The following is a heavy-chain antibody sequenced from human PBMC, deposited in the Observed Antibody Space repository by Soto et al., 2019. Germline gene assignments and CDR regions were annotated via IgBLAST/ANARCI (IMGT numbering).Heavy chain of an antibody. CDR2: IIPMSGTT. CDR1: GGTLSKYA. D-gene: IGHD3-10*01. CDR3: ASEYITMIRGFTRPHNWFDP. J-gene: IGHJ5*02. V-gene: IGHV1-69*01. Sequence: QVQLVQSGAEVKKPASSVKVSCKASGGTLSKYAINWVRQAPGQGLEWMGGIIPMSGTTNDAQKFEGRLTITADESTSTVFMELSGLRSEDTDVYYWASEYITMIRGFTRPHNWFDPWGQGTLVTVSS.